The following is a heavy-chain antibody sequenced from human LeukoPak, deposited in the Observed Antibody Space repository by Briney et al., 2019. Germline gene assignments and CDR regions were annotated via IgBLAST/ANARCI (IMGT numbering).Heavy chain of an antibody. D-gene: IGHD4-11*01. CDR1: GFTFSRSW. CDR2: MGPDGRDK. J-gene: IGHJ4*02. CDR3: ATNNDFRFEF. Sequence: GGSLRLSCAASGFTFSRSWMSWVRQAPGKGLEWVANMGPDGRDKHDVDSVKGRFIISRDNTKNSLYLQMYSLRPEDTAVYYCATNNDFRFEFWGQGTLVTVSS. V-gene: IGHV3-7*01.